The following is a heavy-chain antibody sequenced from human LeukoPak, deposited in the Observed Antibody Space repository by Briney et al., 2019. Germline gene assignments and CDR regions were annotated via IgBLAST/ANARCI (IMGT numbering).Heavy chain of an antibody. CDR2: IYYSGST. CDR1: GGSISSYY. J-gene: IGHJ4*02. Sequence: ETLSLTCTVSGGSISSYYWSWIRQPPGKGLEWIGYIYYSGSTNYNPSLKSRVTISVDTSKNQFSLKLSSVTAADTAVYYCARIYCSGGSCYGDYFDYWGQGTLVTVSS. D-gene: IGHD2-15*01. V-gene: IGHV4-59*01. CDR3: ARIYCSGGSCYGDYFDY.